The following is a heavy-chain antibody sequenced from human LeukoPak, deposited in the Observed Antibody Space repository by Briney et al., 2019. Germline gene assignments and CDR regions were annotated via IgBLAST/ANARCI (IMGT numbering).Heavy chain of an antibody. Sequence: GGSLRLSCAASGFTFSDYYMTWIRQAPGKGLEWVSYITNSGQTTYYADPVKGRFTISRDNAKNSLYLQMSSLRAEDTAMFYCARGHRYYYDSSGYYPVDYWGQGTLVTVSS. V-gene: IGHV3-11*04. D-gene: IGHD3-22*01. CDR1: GFTFSDYY. CDR3: ARGHRYYYDSSGYYPVDY. CDR2: ITNSGQTT. J-gene: IGHJ4*02.